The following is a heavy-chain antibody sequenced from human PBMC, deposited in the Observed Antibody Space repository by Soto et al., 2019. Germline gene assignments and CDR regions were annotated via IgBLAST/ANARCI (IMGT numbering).Heavy chain of an antibody. CDR2: ISYDGSNK. CDR1: GFTFSSYA. V-gene: IGHV3-30-3*01. CDR3: ARDQEDRDTMIVVVTTFDY. D-gene: IGHD3-22*01. J-gene: IGHJ4*02. Sequence: PGGSLRLSCAASGFTFSSYAMHWVRQAPGKGLEWVAVISYDGSNKYYADSVKGRFTISRDNSKNTLYLQMNSLRAEDTAVYYCARDQEDRDTMIVVVTTFDYWGQGTLVTVSS.